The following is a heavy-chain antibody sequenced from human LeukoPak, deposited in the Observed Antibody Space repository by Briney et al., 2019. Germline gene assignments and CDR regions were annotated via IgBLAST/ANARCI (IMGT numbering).Heavy chain of an antibody. CDR2: INHSGST. V-gene: IGHV4-34*01. CDR3: ARGYGDYGFDY. D-gene: IGHD4-17*01. CDR1: GGSFSGYY. J-gene: IGHJ4*02. Sequence: SETLSLTCAVYGGSFSGYYWSWIRQPPGKGLEWIGEINHSGSTNYNPSLKSRVTISVDTSKNQFSLKLSSVTAPDTAVYYCARGYGDYGFDYWGQGTLVTVSS.